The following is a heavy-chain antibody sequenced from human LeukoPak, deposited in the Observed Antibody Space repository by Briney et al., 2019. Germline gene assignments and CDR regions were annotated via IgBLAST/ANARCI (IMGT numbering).Heavy chain of an antibody. Sequence: PGGSLRLSCAASGFTFRSYGMHWVRQAPGKGLEWVAVISYDGSNKYYADSVKGRFTISRDNSKNTLYLQMNSLRAEDTAVYYCARGSYGDYYYGMDVWGQGTTVTVSS. CDR2: ISYDGSNK. V-gene: IGHV3-30*19. CDR3: ARGSYGDYYYGMDV. D-gene: IGHD6-6*01. CDR1: GFTFRSYG. J-gene: IGHJ6*02.